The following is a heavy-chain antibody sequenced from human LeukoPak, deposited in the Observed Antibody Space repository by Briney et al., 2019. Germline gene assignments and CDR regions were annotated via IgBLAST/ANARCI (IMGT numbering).Heavy chain of an antibody. J-gene: IGHJ4*02. CDR2: ISYDGSNK. Sequence: GRSLRLSCAASGFTFSSYAMHWVRQAPGKGLEWVAVISYDGSNKYYADSVKGRFTISIDNSKNTLYLQMNSLRAEDTAVYYCAREVRGTFDYWGQGTLVTVSS. V-gene: IGHV3-30*04. CDR1: GFTFSSYA. CDR3: AREVRGTFDY. D-gene: IGHD1-26*01.